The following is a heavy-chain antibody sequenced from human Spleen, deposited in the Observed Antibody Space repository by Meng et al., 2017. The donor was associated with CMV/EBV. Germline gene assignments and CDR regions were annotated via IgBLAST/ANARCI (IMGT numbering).Heavy chain of an antibody. D-gene: IGHD5-18*01. CDR1: SISSSNW. V-gene: IGHV4-4*02. Sequence: SISSSNWWVLVRHPPGKGLEWLCEINHCCCAACTPSLRSRVSISVDTSKVQFSLRLTSLTAADTAVYYCARSARGYFLRDQGHYSDSWGQGTLVTVSS. J-gene: IGHJ4*02. CDR2: INHCCCA. CDR3: ARSARGYFLRDQGHYSDS.